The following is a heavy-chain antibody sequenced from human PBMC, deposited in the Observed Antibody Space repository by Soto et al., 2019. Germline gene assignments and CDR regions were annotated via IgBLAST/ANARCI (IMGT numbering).Heavy chain of an antibody. Sequence: ASVKVSCKVSGYTLTELSMHWVRQAPGKGLEWMGGFDPEDGETIYAQKFQGRVTMTEDTSTDTAYMELSSLRSEDTAVYYCAGYYYGSVLYNWFDPWGQGTLVTVSS. J-gene: IGHJ5*02. CDR2: FDPEDGET. V-gene: IGHV1-24*01. CDR3: AGYYYGSVLYNWFDP. D-gene: IGHD3-10*01. CDR1: GYTLTELS.